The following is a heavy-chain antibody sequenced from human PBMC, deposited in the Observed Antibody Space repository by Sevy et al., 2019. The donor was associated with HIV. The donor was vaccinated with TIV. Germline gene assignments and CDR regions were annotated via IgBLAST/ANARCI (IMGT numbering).Heavy chain of an antibody. CDR2: IIPIFGST. CDR3: GLKTHRLDYYFQIDV. J-gene: IGHJ6*02. D-gene: IGHD2-8*01. Sequence: AAVKVSCKASGGTFRTYAISWVRQAPRQGLEGMGGIIPIFGSTNYLQKFQGRVTITADESTSTAYMELSSLRSADAALYYCGLKTHRLDYYFQIDVWGQGTTVTVSS. V-gene: IGHV1-69*13. CDR1: GGTFRTYA.